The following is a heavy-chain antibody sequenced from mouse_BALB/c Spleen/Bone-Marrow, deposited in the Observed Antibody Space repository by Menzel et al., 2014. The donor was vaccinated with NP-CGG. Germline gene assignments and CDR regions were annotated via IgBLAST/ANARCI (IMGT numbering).Heavy chain of an antibody. CDR1: GYTFTSYW. V-gene: IGHV1-69*02. J-gene: IGHJ2*01. Sequence: QVQLQQSGAELVRPGASVKLSCKASGYTFTSYWINWVKQRPGQGLEWIGNIYPSDSYTNYNQKFKDKATLTVDKSSSTAYMQLSSLTSEDSAVYYCTRRGSTMSYFDYWGQGTTLTVSS. CDR3: TRRGSTMSYFDY. D-gene: IGHD2-4*01. CDR2: IYPSDSYT.